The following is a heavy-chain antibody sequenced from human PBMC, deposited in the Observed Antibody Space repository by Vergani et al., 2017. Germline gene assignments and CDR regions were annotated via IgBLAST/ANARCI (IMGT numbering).Heavy chain of an antibody. J-gene: IGHJ5*02. V-gene: IGHV3-23*01. D-gene: IGHD6-19*01. CDR2: ISGSGGTT. CDR3: AKGSMSSGWGT. CDR1: GFTFSSYA. Sequence: EVQLLESGGGLVQPGGSLRLSCAASGFTFSSYAMSWVRQAPGKGLDWVSVISGSGGTTDYADSVKGRFTISRDNSKNTLYLQMNSLRAEATAVYYCAKGSMSSGWGTWGQGTLVTVSS.